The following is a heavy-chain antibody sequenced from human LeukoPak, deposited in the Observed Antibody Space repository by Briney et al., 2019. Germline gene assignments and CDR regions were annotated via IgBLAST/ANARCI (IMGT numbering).Heavy chain of an antibody. CDR1: GGSISSGDYY. CDR2: IYHSGST. D-gene: IGHD3-10*01. J-gene: IGHJ4*02. V-gene: IGHV4-30-2*01. CDR3: ARGQYGSGSFYPPNYFDL. Sequence: SETLSLTCTVSGGSISSGDYYWSWIRQPPGKGLEWIGYIYHSGSTYYNPSLKSRVTISVDRSKNQFSLKLSSMTAADTAMYYCARGQYGSGSFYPPNYFDLWGQGTLVTVSS.